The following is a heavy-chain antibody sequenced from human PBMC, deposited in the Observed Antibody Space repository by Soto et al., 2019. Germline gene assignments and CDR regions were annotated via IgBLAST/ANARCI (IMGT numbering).Heavy chain of an antibody. Sequence: PGESLKISCKGSGYSFTCYWIGWVRQMPGKGLEWMGIIYPGDSDTRYSPSFQGQVTISADKSISTAYLQWSSLKASDTAMYYCARRHGYCSGGSCYFFDYWGQGTLVTVSS. V-gene: IGHV5-51*01. D-gene: IGHD2-15*01. J-gene: IGHJ4*02. CDR2: IYPGDSDT. CDR1: GYSFTCYW. CDR3: ARRHGYCSGGSCYFFDY.